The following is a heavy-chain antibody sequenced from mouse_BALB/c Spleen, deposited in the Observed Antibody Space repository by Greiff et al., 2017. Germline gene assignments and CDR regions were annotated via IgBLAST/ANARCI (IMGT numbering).Heavy chain of an antibody. CDR2: IDPANGNT. V-gene: IGHV14-3*02. D-gene: IGHD2-10*02. J-gene: IGHJ3*01. CDR3: AVYGNYAWFAY. CDR1: GFNIKDTY. Sequence: VQLQQSGAELVKPGASVKLSFTASGFNIKDTYMHWVKQRPEQGLEWIGRIDPANGNTKYDPKFQGKATITADTSSNTAYLQLSSLTSEDTAVYYCAVYGNYAWFAYWGQGTLVTVSA.